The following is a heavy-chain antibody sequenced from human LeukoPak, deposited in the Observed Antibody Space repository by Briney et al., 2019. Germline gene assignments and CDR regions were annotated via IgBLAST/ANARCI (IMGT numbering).Heavy chain of an antibody. J-gene: IGHJ2*01. CDR3: AKALNYWYFDL. CDR2: SGTDDGTT. CDR1: GFTFSSYD. V-gene: IGHV3-23*01. Sequence: GGSLRLSCAVSGFTFSSYDMSWARQAPGKGLEWVSASGTDDGTTYADSVKGRFTISRDNSKNTLYLQMNSLRVEDTATYYCAKALNYWYFDLWGRGSLVTVSS.